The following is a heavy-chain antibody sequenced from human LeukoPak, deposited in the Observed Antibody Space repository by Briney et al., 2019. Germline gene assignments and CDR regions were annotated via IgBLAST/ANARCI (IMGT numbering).Heavy chain of an antibody. D-gene: IGHD3-9*01. CDR1: GFTFTDYG. Sequence: PGGSLRLSCATSGFTFTDYGMNWVRQAPGKGLEWVSFVSGRTGVVHYADSVKGRFTISRDNSKNTLYLQMNSLRAEDTAVYYCAKGLYLDGMDVWGQGTTVTVSS. J-gene: IGHJ6*02. CDR2: VSGRTGVV. CDR3: AKGLYLDGMDV. V-gene: IGHV3-48*01.